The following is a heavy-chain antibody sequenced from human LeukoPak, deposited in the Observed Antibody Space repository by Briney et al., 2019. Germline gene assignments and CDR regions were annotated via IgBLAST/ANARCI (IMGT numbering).Heavy chain of an antibody. CDR2: IGTTGDT. V-gene: IGHV3-13*01. J-gene: IGHJ4*02. D-gene: IGHD4-17*01. Sequence: GGSLRLSCAASGFTFNSYDMHWVRPVRGKGLEWGSSIGTTGDTHYAVSVKGRITISRENAKNSLYLQMSSLSAGDTAEYYCARSFYGYYPYWGQGTLVTVSS. CDR3: ARSFYGYYPY. CDR1: GFTFNSYD.